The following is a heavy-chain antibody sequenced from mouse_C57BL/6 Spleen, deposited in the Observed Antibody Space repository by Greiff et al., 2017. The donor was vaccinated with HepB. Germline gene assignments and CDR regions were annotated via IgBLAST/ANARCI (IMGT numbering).Heavy chain of an antibody. CDR3: ARDQGPLWYFDV. CDR1: GYSITSGYY. D-gene: IGHD3-2*02. CDR2: ISYDGSN. V-gene: IGHV3-6*01. J-gene: IGHJ1*03. Sequence: ESGPGLVKPSQSLSLTCSVTGYSITSGYYWNWIRQFPGNKLEWMGYISYDGSNNYNPSLKNRISITRDTSKNQFFLKLNSVTTEDTATYYCARDQGPLWYFDVWGTGTTVTVSS.